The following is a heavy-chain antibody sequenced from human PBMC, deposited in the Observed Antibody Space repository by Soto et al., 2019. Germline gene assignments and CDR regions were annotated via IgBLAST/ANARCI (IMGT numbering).Heavy chain of an antibody. J-gene: IGHJ4*02. CDR3: ARDKITGLFDY. V-gene: IGHV4-34*01. CDR1: GGSFSGYD. D-gene: IGHD2-8*02. CDR2: INHSGST. Sequence: SETLCLTCAVYGGSFSGYDGTWIRQPPGTGLEWIGEINHSGSTNYNPSLKSRVTISVDTSKNQFSLKLTSVTAADTAVYYCARDKITGLFDYWGQGTLVTVSS.